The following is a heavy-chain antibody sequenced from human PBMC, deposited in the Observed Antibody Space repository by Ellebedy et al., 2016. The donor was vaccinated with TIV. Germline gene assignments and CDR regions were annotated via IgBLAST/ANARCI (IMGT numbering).Heavy chain of an antibody. CDR2: ISYDGSNK. D-gene: IGHD3-16*01. V-gene: IGHV3-30-3*01. Sequence: PGGSLRLSCAASGFTFSSYAMHWVRQAPGKGLEWVAVISYDGSNKYYADSVKGRFTISRDNSKNTLYLQMNSLRGEDTAVYYCARESDGNFGGDYDYWGQGTLVTVSS. J-gene: IGHJ4*02. CDR3: ARESDGNFGGDYDY. CDR1: GFTFSSYA.